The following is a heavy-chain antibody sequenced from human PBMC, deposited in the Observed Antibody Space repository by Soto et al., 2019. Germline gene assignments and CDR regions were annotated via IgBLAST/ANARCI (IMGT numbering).Heavy chain of an antibody. D-gene: IGHD3-10*01. J-gene: IGHJ6*02. V-gene: IGHV1-3*01. CDR1: GYTFTSYA. Sequence: QVQLVQSGAEVKKPGASVKVSCKASGYTFTSYAIHWVRQAPGQRLEWMGWINAGNGNTKYSQKFQGRVTITRDTSASTAYMELSSLRYEDTAVYYWAMAPGSGGMDVWGQGTTVTVSS. CDR2: INAGNGNT. CDR3: AMAPGSGGMDV.